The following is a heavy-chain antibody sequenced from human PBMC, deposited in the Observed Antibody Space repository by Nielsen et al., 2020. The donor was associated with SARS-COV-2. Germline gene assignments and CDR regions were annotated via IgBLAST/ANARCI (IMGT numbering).Heavy chain of an antibody. Sequence: ASVKVSCKVSGYTLTELSMHWVRQAHGKGLEWMGGFDPEDGETIYAQKFQGRVTMTEDTSTDTAYMELSSLRSEDTAVYYCARVYWSIGLAARPSRHYYYYYMDVWGKGTTVTVSS. CDR1: GYTLTELS. V-gene: IGHV1-24*01. J-gene: IGHJ6*03. CDR2: FDPEDGET. D-gene: IGHD6-6*01. CDR3: ARVYWSIGLAARPSRHYYYYYMDV.